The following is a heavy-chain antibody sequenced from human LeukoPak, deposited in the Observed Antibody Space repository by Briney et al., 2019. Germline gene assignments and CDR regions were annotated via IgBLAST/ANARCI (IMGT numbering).Heavy chain of an antibody. J-gene: IGHJ4*02. CDR3: ATRPDDNDFPYFDF. D-gene: IGHD3-3*01. CDR1: GFTFSSYA. Sequence: GGSLRLSCAASGFTFSSYAMSWVRQAPGKGLEWVSVIYRGGDTYYADSVRGRFTVSRDISQNTLYLQMNRLRVEDTAVYYCATRPDDNDFPYFDFWGQGTLVLVSS. CDR2: IYRGGDT. V-gene: IGHV3-23*03.